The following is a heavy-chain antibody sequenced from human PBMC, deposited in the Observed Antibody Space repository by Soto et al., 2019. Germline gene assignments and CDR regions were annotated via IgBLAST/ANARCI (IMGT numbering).Heavy chain of an antibody. V-gene: IGHV3-74*01. J-gene: IGHJ4*02. CDR3: VRDDPGLGMDY. CDR1: GFTFSNFW. D-gene: IGHD1-26*01. Sequence: EVQLVESGGGLVQPGGSLRLSCAASGFTFSNFWMHWVRQAPGKGLVWVSHTNSDGSDSTHADSVKGRFTISRDNAKNTLYLQMNSLRAEDTAVYFCVRDDPGLGMDYWGLGTLVTVSS. CDR2: TNSDGSDS.